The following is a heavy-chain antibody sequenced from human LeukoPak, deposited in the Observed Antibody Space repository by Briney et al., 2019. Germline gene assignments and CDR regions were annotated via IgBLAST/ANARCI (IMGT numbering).Heavy chain of an antibody. CDR2: IYDSGST. V-gene: IGHV4-59*01. J-gene: IGHJ4*02. D-gene: IGHD6-13*01. CDR3: ARGYSSSWYYFDY. Sequence: PSETLSLTCTVSGDSISSYYWSWFRQPPGKGLEWIGYIYDSGSTNYNPSLKSRVTMAVDTSKSQFSLKLSSVTAADTAVYYCARGYSSSWYYFDYWGQGTLVTVTS. CDR1: GDSISSYY.